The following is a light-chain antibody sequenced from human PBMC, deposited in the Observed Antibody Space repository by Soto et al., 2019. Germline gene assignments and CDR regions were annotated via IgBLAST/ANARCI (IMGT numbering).Light chain of an antibody. CDR1: QSVSND. V-gene: IGKV3-15*01. CDR2: GAS. CDR3: QQYNVWPRE. Sequence: EIVMTQSPGTLSVSPGERATLSCRASQSVSNDLAGIQQKPGQPPRLLIYGASTRATGITARFTGSGFGTDFTLTISSLHPEDFAVYYCQQYNVWPREFGQGNKVEI. J-gene: IGKJ1*01.